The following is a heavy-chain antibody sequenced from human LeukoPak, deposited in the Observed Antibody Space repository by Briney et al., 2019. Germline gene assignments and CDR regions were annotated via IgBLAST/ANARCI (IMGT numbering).Heavy chain of an antibody. D-gene: IGHD5-18*01. CDR1: GYNFSNYW. J-gene: IGHJ4*02. CDR3: ARKRGYSYEFDY. Sequence: LGESLKISCKGSGYNFSNYWISWVRQMPGDGLEWMGIVYPGDSDARYSPSFQGQVTISAVKTISTAYLQWSSLKASDTAMYYCARKRGYSYEFDYWGQGTLVTVSS. V-gene: IGHV5-51*01. CDR2: VYPGDSDA.